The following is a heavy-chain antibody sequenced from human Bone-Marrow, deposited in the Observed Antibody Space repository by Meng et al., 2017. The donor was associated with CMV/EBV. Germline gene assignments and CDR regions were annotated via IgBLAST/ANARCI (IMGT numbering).Heavy chain of an antibody. Sequence: QVQLVQSGAEVKNPEASVKISCNASGYTFTSYAMHWVRQAPGQRLEWMGWINAGNGNKKYSQKFQGRVTITRDPYASTAYMELSSLRSEDTAVYYCARNEALAYCGGDCLVKFDPWGQGTLVTVSS. V-gene: IGHV1-3*01. CDR3: ARNEALAYCGGDCLVKFDP. D-gene: IGHD2-21*02. CDR2: INAGNGNK. J-gene: IGHJ5*02. CDR1: GYTFTSYA.